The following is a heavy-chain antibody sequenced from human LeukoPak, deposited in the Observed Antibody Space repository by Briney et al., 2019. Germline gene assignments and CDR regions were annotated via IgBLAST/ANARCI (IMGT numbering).Heavy chain of an antibody. Sequence: SETLSLTCTVSGGSISSSSYYWGWIRQPPGKGLEWTGSIYYSGSTYYNPSLKSRVTISVDTSKNQFSLKLSSVTAADTAVYYCARDRLLWFGELNWFDPWGQGTLVTVSS. D-gene: IGHD3-10*01. V-gene: IGHV4-39*07. CDR3: ARDRLLWFGELNWFDP. CDR2: IYYSGST. J-gene: IGHJ5*02. CDR1: GGSISSSSYY.